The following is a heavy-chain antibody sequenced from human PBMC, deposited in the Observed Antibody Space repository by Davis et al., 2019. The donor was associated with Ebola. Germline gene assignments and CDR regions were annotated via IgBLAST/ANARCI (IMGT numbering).Heavy chain of an antibody. Sequence: PGGSLRLSCAASGFTFSSYWMSWVRQAPGKGLECVANIKQDGSEKFYVDSVKGRFTISRDNAKNSLYLQMNCLRAEDTAVYYCASSGYDLPFDYWGQGTLVTVSS. CDR3: ASSGYDLPFDY. CDR2: IKQDGSEK. V-gene: IGHV3-7*03. CDR1: GFTFSSYW. D-gene: IGHD5-12*01. J-gene: IGHJ4*02.